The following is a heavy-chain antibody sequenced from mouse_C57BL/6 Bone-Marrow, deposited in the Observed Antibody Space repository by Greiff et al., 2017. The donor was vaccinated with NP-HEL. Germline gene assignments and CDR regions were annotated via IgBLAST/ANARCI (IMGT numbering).Heavy chain of an antibody. CDR2: IHPNSGST. J-gene: IGHJ1*03. CDR1: GYTFTSYW. D-gene: IGHD1-1*01. CDR3: ARRATVVAWYFDV. V-gene: IGHV1-64*01. Sequence: QVQLQQSGAELVKPGASVKLSCKASGYTFTSYWMHWVKQRPGQGLEWIGMIHPNSGSTNYNEKFKSKATLTVDKSSSTAYMQLSSLTSEDSAVYYCARRATVVAWYFDVWGTGTTVTVSS.